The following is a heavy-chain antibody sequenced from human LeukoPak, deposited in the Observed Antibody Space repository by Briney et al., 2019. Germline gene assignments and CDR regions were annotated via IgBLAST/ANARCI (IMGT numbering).Heavy chain of an antibody. D-gene: IGHD5-18*01. V-gene: IGHV1-18*01. CDR2: ISAYNGNT. J-gene: IGHJ4*02. CDR1: GYTFTSYG. Sequence: ASVKVSCKASGYTFTSYGISWVRQAPGQGLEWMGWISAYNGNTNYAQKLQGRVTMTTDTSTSTAYTELRSLRSDDTAVYYCAREGGELRGYSSEGVDYWGQGTLVTVSS. CDR3: AREGGELRGYSSEGVDY.